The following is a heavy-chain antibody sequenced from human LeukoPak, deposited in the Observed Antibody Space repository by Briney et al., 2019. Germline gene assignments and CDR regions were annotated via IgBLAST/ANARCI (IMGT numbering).Heavy chain of an antibody. CDR2: INHSGST. CDR3: ASGSGNYYSYAMDV. Sequence: SETLSLTCAVYGGSFSGYYWSWIRQPPGKGLEWIGEINHSGSTNYNPSLKSRVTISVDTSKNQFSLKLSSVTAADTAVYYCASGSGNYYSYAMDVWGQGTTVTVSS. CDR1: GGSFSGYY. V-gene: IGHV4-34*01. J-gene: IGHJ6*02.